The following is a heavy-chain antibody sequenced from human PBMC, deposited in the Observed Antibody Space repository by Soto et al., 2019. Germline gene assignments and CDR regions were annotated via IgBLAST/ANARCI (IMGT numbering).Heavy chain of an antibody. D-gene: IGHD1-26*01. V-gene: IGHV3-33*01. Sequence: QVQLVESGGGVVQPGRSLRLSCAASGFMFTNHGMHWVRQAPGKGLEWVAVIWSDGNKRYYADSVKGRFTVSRDTSNNTLYLQMNNLRAEDTSIYYCVRGDNGSYEASDYWGQGTLVNVSA. CDR2: IWSDGNKR. CDR3: VRGDNGSYEASDY. CDR1: GFMFTNHG. J-gene: IGHJ4*02.